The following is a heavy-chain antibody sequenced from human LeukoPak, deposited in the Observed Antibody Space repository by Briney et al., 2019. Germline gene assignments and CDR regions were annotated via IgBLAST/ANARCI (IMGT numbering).Heavy chain of an antibody. J-gene: IGHJ4*02. CDR1: GFTFSSYA. CDR2: ISGSGGST. CDR3: ARTSGSYFWQIDY. Sequence: GGSLRLSCAASGFTFSSYAMSWVRHAPGKGLEWVSAISGSGGSTYYADSVKVRFTISRDNSKNTLYLQMNSLRAEDTAVYYCARTSGSYFWQIDYWGQGTLVTVSS. V-gene: IGHV3-23*01. D-gene: IGHD3-10*01.